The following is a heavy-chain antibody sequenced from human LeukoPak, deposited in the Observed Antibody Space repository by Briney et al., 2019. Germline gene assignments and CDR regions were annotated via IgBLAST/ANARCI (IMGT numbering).Heavy chain of an antibody. Sequence: SVKVSCKASGGTFSSYAISWVRQAPGQGLEWMGRIIPILGIANYAQKFQGRVTITADKSTSTAYMELSGLRSDDTAVYYCARVPCITTGCSAINWFDPWGQGTLVTVSS. J-gene: IGHJ5*02. CDR2: IIPILGIA. D-gene: IGHD2-2*01. CDR1: GGTFSSYA. CDR3: ARVPCITTGCSAINWFDP. V-gene: IGHV1-69*04.